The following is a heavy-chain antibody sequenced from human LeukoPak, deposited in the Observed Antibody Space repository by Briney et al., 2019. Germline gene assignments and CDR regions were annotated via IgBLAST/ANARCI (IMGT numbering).Heavy chain of an antibody. Sequence: GGSLRLSCAASGFTVSSNYMSWVRQAPGKGLEWVSVIYSGGSTYYADSVKGRFTISRDNSKNTLYLQMNSLRAEDTAVYYCASGYDFKRYYFDYWGQGTLVTVSS. CDR2: IYSGGST. CDR3: ASGYDFKRYYFDY. V-gene: IGHV3-53*05. CDR1: GFTVSSNY. J-gene: IGHJ4*02. D-gene: IGHD5-12*01.